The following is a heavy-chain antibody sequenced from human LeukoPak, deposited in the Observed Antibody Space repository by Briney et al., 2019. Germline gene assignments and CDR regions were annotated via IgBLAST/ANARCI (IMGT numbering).Heavy chain of an antibody. J-gene: IGHJ4*02. D-gene: IGHD6-6*01. Sequence: GGSLRLSCAASGFTFSSYGMHWVRQAPGKGPEWVAFIRYDGSNKYYADSVKGRFTISRDNAKNSLYLQMNSLRAEDTAVYYCARELSIAAPPLDYWGQGTLVTVSS. CDR3: ARELSIAAPPLDY. CDR2: IRYDGSNK. V-gene: IGHV3-30*02. CDR1: GFTFSSYG.